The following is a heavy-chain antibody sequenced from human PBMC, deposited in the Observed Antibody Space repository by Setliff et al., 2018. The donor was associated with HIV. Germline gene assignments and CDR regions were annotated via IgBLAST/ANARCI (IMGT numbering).Heavy chain of an antibody. CDR2: INHNGIT. Sequence: PSETLSLTCAVYGGSFSGYYWSWIRQPPGKGLEWIGEINHNGITNYNPSLKSRATISVDTSKNQFSLKLRSVTAADTAVYYCARPGYRFGYGGDYWGQGTLVTVSS. J-gene: IGHJ4*02. CDR1: GGSFSGYY. V-gene: IGHV4-34*01. CDR3: ARPGYRFGYGGDY. D-gene: IGHD5-18*01.